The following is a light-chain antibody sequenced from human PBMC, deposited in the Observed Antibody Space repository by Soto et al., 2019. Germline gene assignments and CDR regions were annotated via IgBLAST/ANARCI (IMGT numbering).Light chain of an antibody. CDR1: SSDVGSYNR. CDR2: EVS. CDR3: SSYTSSSTYV. Sequence: QSALTQPPSVSGSPGQSVTISCTGTSSDVGSYNRVSWYQQPPGTAPKLMIYEVSHRPSGVPDRFSGSKSGNTASLTISGLQAEDEAVYYCSSYTSSSTYVFGTGTKLTVL. J-gene: IGLJ1*01. V-gene: IGLV2-18*02.